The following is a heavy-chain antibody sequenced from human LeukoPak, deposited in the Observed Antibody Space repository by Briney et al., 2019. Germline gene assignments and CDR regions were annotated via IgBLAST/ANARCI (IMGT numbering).Heavy chain of an antibody. J-gene: IGHJ4*02. CDR3: ARLTRIAAAGTLDY. D-gene: IGHD6-13*01. V-gene: IGHV3-7*01. CDR2: IKQDGSET. CDR1: GFTSSTYW. Sequence: GGSLRLSCAASGFTSSTYWMSWVRQAPGKGLEWVASIKQDGSETYYVDSVKGRFTISRDNAKNSLYLQMNSLRDEDTAVYYCARLTRIAAAGTLDYWGQGTLVTVSS.